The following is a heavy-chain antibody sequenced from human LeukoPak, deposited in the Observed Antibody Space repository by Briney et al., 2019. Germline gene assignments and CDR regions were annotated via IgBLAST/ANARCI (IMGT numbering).Heavy chain of an antibody. V-gene: IGHV3-15*01. CDR2: IKSKTDGGTT. D-gene: IGHD1-26*01. CDR3: ARGIVAAKGADY. CDR1: GFTFSNAW. J-gene: IGHJ4*02. Sequence: GGSLRLSCAASGFTFSNAWMSWVRQAPGKGLEWVGRIKSKTDGGTTDYAAPVKGRFTISRDNAKNSLYLQMNSLRAEDTAVYYCARGIVAAKGADYWGQGTLVTVSS.